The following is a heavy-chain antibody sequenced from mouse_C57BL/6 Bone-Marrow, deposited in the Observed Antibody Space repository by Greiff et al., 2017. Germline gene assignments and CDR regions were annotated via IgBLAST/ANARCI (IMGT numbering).Heavy chain of an antibody. CDR3: ARRYYFAKDY. CDR1: GYTFTDYN. J-gene: IGHJ4*01. Sequence: EVKLQESGPELVKPGASVKMSCKASGYTFTDYNMHWVKQSHGKSLEWIGYINPNNGGTSYNQKFKGKATLTVNKSSSTAYMELRRLTSEYSAVYYCARRYYFAKDYWGHRTSVTVSS. CDR2: INPNNGGT. V-gene: IGHV1-22*01.